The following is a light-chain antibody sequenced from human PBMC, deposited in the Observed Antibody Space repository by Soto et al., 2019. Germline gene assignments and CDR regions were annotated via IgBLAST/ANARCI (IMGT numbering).Light chain of an antibody. V-gene: IGKV1-39*01. CDR3: QQSYSTPYT. CDR2: AAS. J-gene: IGKJ2*01. Sequence: DIQVTQSPSSLSASVGDRVTISCRASQSISTYLNWYQRKPGKAPKLLIHAASSLRSGVPSRFSGSGSGTDFTLTISSLQPEDFATYYCQQSYSTPYTFGQGTKVDSK. CDR1: QSISTY.